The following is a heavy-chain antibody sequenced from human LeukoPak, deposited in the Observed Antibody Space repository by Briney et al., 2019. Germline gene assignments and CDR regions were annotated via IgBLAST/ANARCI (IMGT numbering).Heavy chain of an antibody. V-gene: IGHV3-13*01. J-gene: IGHJ6*02. CDR2: IGTAGDT. CDR3: ARGGLRYFDWLLAPYYYGMDV. D-gene: IGHD3-9*01. Sequence: GFTXXXYDMHWVRQATGKGLEWVSAIGTAGDTYYPGSVKGRFTISRENAKNSLYLQMNSLRAGDTAVYYCARGGLRYFDWLLAPYYYGMDVWGQGTTVTVSS. CDR1: GFTXXXYD.